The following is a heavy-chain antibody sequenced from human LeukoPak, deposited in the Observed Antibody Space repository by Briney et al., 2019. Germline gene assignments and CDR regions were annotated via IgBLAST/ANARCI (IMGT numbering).Heavy chain of an antibody. J-gene: IGHJ4*02. V-gene: IGHV4-34*01. CDR2: INHSGGT. D-gene: IGHD3-10*01. CDR3: ARVKLPMVRGVIIDY. Sequence: SETLSLTCAVYGGSFSGYYWSWIRQPPGKGLEWIGEINHSGGTNYNPSLKSRVTISVDTSKNQLSLKLSSVTAADTAVYYCARVKLPMVRGVIIDYWGQGTLVTVSS. CDR1: GGSFSGYY.